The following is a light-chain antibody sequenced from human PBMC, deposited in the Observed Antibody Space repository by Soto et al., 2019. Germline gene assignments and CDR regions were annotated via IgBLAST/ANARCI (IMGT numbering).Light chain of an antibody. J-gene: IGLJ1*01. V-gene: IGLV2-14*03. CDR3: SSYASSNYV. CDR2: DVS. Sequence: QSVLTQPASVSGSPGQSITISCTGTSSDVGGSNYVSWYQQHSGKAPKLIIFDVSHRPSGFFNRFSGSKSGNTASLTISGLQPEDEAVYYCSSYASSNYVFGTGTKLTVL. CDR1: SSDVGGSNY.